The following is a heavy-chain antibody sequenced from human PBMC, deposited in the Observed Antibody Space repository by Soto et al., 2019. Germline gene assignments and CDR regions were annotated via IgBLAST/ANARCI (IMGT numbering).Heavy chain of an antibody. Sequence: PSETLSLTCAVSGGSISSGGYSWSWIRQPPGKGLEWIGYIYHSGSTYYNPSLKSRVTISVDRSKNQFSLKLSSVTAADTAVYYCARVLDSSGYYGAFDIWGQGTMVTVSS. CDR3: ARVLDSSGYYGAFDI. J-gene: IGHJ3*02. V-gene: IGHV4-30-2*01. CDR1: GGSISSGGYS. CDR2: IYHSGST. D-gene: IGHD3-22*01.